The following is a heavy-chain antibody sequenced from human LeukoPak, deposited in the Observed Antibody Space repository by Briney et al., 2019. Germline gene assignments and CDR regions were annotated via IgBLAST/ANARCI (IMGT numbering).Heavy chain of an antibody. CDR1: GYTFTNNY. D-gene: IGHD5-12*01. V-gene: IGHV1-46*01. J-gene: IGHJ5*02. Sequence: ASVKVSCKASGYTFTNNYMHWVRQAPGQGLEWMAVINPSGTTTTYARKFQGRLTLTRDMSTTTDYMELSSLTSEDTAMYYCARDNSVGDSAWWFDPWGQGTLVTVSS. CDR3: ARDNSVGDSAWWFDP. CDR2: INPSGTTT.